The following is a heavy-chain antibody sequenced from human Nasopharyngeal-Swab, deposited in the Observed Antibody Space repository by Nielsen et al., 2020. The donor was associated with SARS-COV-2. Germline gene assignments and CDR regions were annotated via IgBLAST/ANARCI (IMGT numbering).Heavy chain of an antibody. Sequence: GESLKISCATPGFRLSDYFMSWIRQAPGKGPGWVSFISDSGSHSYYADSVEGRFTISRDNTKNSLSLQMNSLRPDDTAVYYCVTATDHAFDIWGQGTVVTVSS. CDR3: VTATDHAFDI. CDR2: ISDSGSHS. V-gene: IGHV3-11*01. CDR1: GFRLSDYF. J-gene: IGHJ3*02.